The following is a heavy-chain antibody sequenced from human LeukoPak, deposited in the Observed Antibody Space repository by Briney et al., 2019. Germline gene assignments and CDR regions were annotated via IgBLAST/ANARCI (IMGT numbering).Heavy chain of an antibody. D-gene: IGHD2-2*01. J-gene: IGHJ4*02. CDR1: VFTFSNAW. CDR3: SGDCSSTSCPGY. Sequence: RGGLRLSSAAPVFTFSNAWMRWVCQGLGRGVGWVGRTKSKTDGGTTDYAAPVKGRFTISRDDSKNTLYLQMNSLKTEDTAVYYCSGDCSSTSCPGYWGQGTLVTVSS. V-gene: IGHV3-15*01. CDR2: TKSKTDGGTT.